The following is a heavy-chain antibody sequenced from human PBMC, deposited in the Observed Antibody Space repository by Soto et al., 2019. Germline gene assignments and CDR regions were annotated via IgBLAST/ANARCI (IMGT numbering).Heavy chain of an antibody. Sequence: SGPTLVNPTETLTLTCSVSGFSLTNGRMGVSWIRQPPGKALEWLAHFFSDAERSYSTSMQSRLNMYKDSSGSQVVLTVTNMAPADTATYFCARMDGDYNYYGLDVWGHGIAVTVSS. CDR3: ARMDGDYNYYGLDV. J-gene: IGHJ6*02. D-gene: IGHD4-17*01. V-gene: IGHV2-26*01. CDR2: FFSDAER. CDR1: GFSLTNGRMG.